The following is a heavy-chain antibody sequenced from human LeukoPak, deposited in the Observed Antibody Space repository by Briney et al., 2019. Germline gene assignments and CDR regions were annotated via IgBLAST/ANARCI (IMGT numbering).Heavy chain of an antibody. CDR3: ATLKGGEDTEIDY. CDR2: ISSSTGRT. V-gene: IGHV3-23*01. D-gene: IGHD3-16*01. J-gene: IGHJ4*02. Sequence: SGGSLRFSCAASGFTFSNYAMNWVRQAPGKGLEWVSSISSSTGRTYYADSVKGRFTISRDNSKNTLYLQMNSLRAEDTAVYYCATLKGGEDTEIDYWGQGTLVTVSS. CDR1: GFTFSNYA.